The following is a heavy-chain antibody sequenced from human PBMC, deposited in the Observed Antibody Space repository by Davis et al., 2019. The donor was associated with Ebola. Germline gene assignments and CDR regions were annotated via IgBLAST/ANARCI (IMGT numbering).Heavy chain of an antibody. J-gene: IGHJ5*02. CDR3: ARSRITIAPHNWFDP. CDR2: ISGYNGNT. Sequence: AASVTVSCKASGYTFSSYGISWVRQVPGQGLEWMGWISGYNGNTNYEQKFQGRVTMTTDTYTSTAYMELRSLRSDDTAVYYCARSRITIAPHNWFDPWGQGTLVTVSS. V-gene: IGHV1-18*01. D-gene: IGHD3-9*01. CDR1: GYTFSSYG.